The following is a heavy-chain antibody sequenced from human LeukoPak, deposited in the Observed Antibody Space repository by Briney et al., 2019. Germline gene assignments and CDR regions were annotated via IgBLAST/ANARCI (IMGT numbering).Heavy chain of an antibody. CDR1: GFTFSYYW. V-gene: IGHV3-7*01. CDR2: IKEDGSDK. CDR3: ARDIVNDY. Sequence: GGSLRLSCAASGFTFSYYWMNWVRQAPGKGLEWVASIKEDGSDKYYEDPVKGRFTISRDNARNSLFLQMNSLRAEDTAVYYCARDIVNDYWGQGTLVTVSS. J-gene: IGHJ4*02. D-gene: IGHD2-21*01.